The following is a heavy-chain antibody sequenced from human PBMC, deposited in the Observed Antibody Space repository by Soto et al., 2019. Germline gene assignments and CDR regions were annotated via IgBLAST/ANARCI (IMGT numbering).Heavy chain of an antibody. J-gene: IGHJ4*02. Sequence: SETLRLTCPVSGGLLIRYYWRLLRQPPGKGLEWIGIIYYRGNTHYNPSLKSRVTMSVDTSNNQFSLKGSSVTAGDTTVYCCASPPRQDAVAGDYWRQG. D-gene: IGHD6-19*01. CDR2: IYYRGNT. V-gene: IGHV4-59*04. CDR1: GGLLIRYY. CDR3: ASPPRQDAVAGDY.